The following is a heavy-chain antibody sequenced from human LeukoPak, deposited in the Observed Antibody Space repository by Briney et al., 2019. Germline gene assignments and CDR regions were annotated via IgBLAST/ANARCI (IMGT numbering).Heavy chain of an antibody. J-gene: IGHJ6*02. CDR1: GFTFSNYW. CDR3: SRDSLSSCGGDCYSGLDV. CDR2: IKSDGSST. V-gene: IGHV3-74*01. Sequence: GGSLRLSCAAPGFTFSNYWMHWVRQAPGEALMWVSRIKSDGSSTTYADSVKGRFTISRDNAKNTLYLQMNSLRAEDTAVYYCSRDSLSSCGGDCYSGLDVWGQGTTVTVSS. D-gene: IGHD2-21*02.